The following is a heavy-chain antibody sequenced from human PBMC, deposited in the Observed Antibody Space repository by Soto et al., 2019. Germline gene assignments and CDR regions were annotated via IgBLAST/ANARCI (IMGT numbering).Heavy chain of an antibody. CDR3: AKEEGYSGSKWDY. CDR2: ISGSGGST. D-gene: IGHD1-26*01. J-gene: IGHJ4*02. V-gene: IGHV3-23*01. Sequence: GGSLRLSCASSGFTFSSYAMNWVRQAPGKGLEWVSAISGSGGSTYYADSVKGRFTISRDNSKNTLYLQMNSLRAEDTAVYYCAKEEGYSGSKWDYWGQGTLVTVSS. CDR1: GFTFSSYA.